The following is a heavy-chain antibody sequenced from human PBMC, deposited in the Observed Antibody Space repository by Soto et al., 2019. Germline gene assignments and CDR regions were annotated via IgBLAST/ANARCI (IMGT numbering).Heavy chain of an antibody. Sequence: GGSLRLSCAASGFTFSSYGMHWVRQAPGKGLEWVAVIWYDGSNKYYADSVKGRFTISRDNSKNTLYLQMNSLRAEDTAVYYCARDGAARDYYYGMDVWGQGTTVTVSS. CDR3: ARDGAARDYYYGMDV. CDR2: IWYDGSNK. D-gene: IGHD6-6*01. V-gene: IGHV3-33*01. CDR1: GFTFSSYG. J-gene: IGHJ6*02.